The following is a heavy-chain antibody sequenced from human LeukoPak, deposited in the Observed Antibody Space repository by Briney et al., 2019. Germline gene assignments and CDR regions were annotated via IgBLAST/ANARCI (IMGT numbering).Heavy chain of an antibody. Sequence: GGSLRLSCAASGFTLRCYLMHWVRPAPGKGLGFVSAISRNGRNTYYANSVKRRFTISRDISKNTLYLQMCSLRPEDMAVYYCARVDSGSACASWGQGILVTVSS. D-gene: IGHD6-19*01. J-gene: IGHJ1*01. CDR2: ISRNGRNT. V-gene: IGHV3-64*01. CDR3: ARVDSGSACAS. CDR1: GFTLRCYL.